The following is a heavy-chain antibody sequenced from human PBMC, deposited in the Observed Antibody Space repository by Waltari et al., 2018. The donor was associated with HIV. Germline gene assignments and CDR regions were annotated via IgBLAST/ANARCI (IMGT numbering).Heavy chain of an antibody. CDR1: GFTFSSYA. CDR3: AKDLTNSGSYSYRHSDY. D-gene: IGHD1-26*01. V-gene: IGHV3-23*01. J-gene: IGHJ4*02. CDR2: ISGSGGST. Sequence: EVQLLESGGGLVQPGGSLRLSCAASGFTFSSYAMSWVRQAPGKGLEWVSAISGSGGSTYYSDSVKGRFTISRDNSKNTLYLQMNSLRAEDTAVYYCAKDLTNSGSYSYRHSDYWGQGTLVTVSS.